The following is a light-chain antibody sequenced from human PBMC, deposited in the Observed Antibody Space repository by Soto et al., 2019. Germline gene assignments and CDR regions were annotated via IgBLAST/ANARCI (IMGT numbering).Light chain of an antibody. CDR3: QQYNNWPLT. J-gene: IGKJ5*01. CDR2: GAS. V-gene: IGKV3-15*01. CDR1: QIVSSN. Sequence: EIVVTQSPATLSVSPRERSSLGCMASQIVSSNLSWYQQKPGQAPRLLIYGASTRATGIPARFSGSGSGTEFTLTISSLQSEDFAVYYCQQYNNWPLTFGQGTRLEIK.